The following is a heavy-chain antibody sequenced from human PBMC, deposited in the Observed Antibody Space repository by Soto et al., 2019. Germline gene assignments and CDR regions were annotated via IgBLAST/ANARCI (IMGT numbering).Heavy chain of an antibody. CDR2: INHSGST. J-gene: IGHJ5*02. CDR3: ARALFYSSGNRFDP. Sequence: SETLSLTCAVYGGSFSGYYWSWIRQPPGKGLEWIGEINHSGSTNYNPSLKSRVTISVDTSKNQFSLKLSSVTAADTAVYYCARALFYSSGNRFDPWGQGTLVTVSS. CDR1: GGSFSGYY. D-gene: IGHD6-19*01. V-gene: IGHV4-34*01.